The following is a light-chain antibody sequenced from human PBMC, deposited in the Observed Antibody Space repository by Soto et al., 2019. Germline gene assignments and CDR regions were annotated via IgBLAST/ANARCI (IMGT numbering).Light chain of an antibody. V-gene: IGKV3-15*01. CDR2: GAY. Sequence: IVVTQSPATLSVSPGETVTLSCRASQSVSSSLAWYQQKPGQAPRLLISGAYTRATGIPARFSGSGSGTAVTLTISGLQSDDFAVYYCQQYYNWSQLTFGGGTRVEIE. CDR1: QSVSSS. J-gene: IGKJ4*01. CDR3: QQYYNWSQLT.